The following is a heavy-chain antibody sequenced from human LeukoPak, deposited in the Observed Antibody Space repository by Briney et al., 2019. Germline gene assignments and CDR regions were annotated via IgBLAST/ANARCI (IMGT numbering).Heavy chain of an antibody. CDR2: FIPIFGTA. CDR3: ARDREGYCSGGSCNYYFDY. V-gene: IGHV1-69*13. D-gene: IGHD2-15*01. J-gene: IGHJ4*02. CDR1: GGTFSSYA. Sequence: ASVKVSCMASGGTFSSYAISWVRQAPGQGLEWMGGFIPIFGTANYAQKFQGRVTITADESTSTAYMELSSLRSEDTAVYYCARDREGYCSGGSCNYYFDYWGQGTLVTVSS.